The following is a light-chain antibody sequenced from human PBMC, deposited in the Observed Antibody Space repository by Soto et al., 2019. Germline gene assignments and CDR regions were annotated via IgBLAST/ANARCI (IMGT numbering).Light chain of an antibody. CDR3: QQCGTSPKT. V-gene: IGKV3-20*01. J-gene: IGKJ1*01. CDR2: GAS. CDR1: ETVSSSF. Sequence: EIVLTQSPGTLSLSPGERATLSCRASETVSSSFLAWYQQKPGQAPRLLIYGASSRATSIPDRFSGRGSGTDFPLAVSRLEPEDFAVYYCQQCGTSPKTFGEGTKVEIK.